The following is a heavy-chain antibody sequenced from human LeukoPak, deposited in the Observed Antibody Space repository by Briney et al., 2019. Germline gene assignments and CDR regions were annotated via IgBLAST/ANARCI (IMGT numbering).Heavy chain of an antibody. D-gene: IGHD7-27*01. Sequence: SGGSLRLSCAASGFTFSSYDMSWIRQAPGKGLEWVSEISGSDESTKYVDSVKGRFTISRDNSKNHLYLLLNSLRVDDTAVYYCANRRLGRGAFDIWGQGTMVTVSS. CDR1: GFTFSSYD. CDR2: ISGSDEST. CDR3: ANRRLGRGAFDI. J-gene: IGHJ3*02. V-gene: IGHV3-23*01.